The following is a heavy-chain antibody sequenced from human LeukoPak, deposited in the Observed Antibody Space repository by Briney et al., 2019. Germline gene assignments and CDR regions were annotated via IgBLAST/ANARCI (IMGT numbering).Heavy chain of an antibody. J-gene: IGHJ4*02. CDR1: VGSITSNDW. Sequence: SETLSLTCAVSVGSITSNDWWSWVRQSPVKGLEWIGEIYHSESGNYNPSLKSRVTLSIDKSKNQFSLKMNFVTAADTAVYYCARRSASSLLFEQWGQGTLVTVSS. D-gene: IGHD2-2*01. V-gene: IGHV4-4*02. CDR2: IYHSESG. CDR3: ARRSASSLLFEQ.